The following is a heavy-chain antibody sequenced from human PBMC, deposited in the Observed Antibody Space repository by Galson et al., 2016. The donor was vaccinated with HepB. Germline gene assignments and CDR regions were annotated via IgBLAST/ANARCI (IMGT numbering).Heavy chain of an antibody. J-gene: IGHJ3*02. CDR1: GYTFTGYW. CDR2: IDPSDSYI. V-gene: IGHV5-10-1*01. D-gene: IGHD3-22*01. CDR3: ATRNYNSGSYYADSFEI. Sequence: QSGAEVKKPGAPLTISCKGSGYTFTGYWITWVRQMPGKGLEWMGRIDPSDSYIDYSLYFQGHVTISADKSITTAFLQRSNLKASDTAVYYCATRNYNSGSYYADSFEIWGQGTMVTVAS.